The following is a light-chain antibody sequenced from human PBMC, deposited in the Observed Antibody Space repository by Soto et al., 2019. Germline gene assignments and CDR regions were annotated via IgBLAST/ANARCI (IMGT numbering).Light chain of an antibody. Sequence: DIVMTQSPDSLTVSLGERATINCKSSQTILYNANNKNYLAWYQHKPGQPPKLLIYWASTRESGVPDRFSGSGSGTDFTLTISSLQAEAVAVYYCHQYYGNPSFGQGTKLEIK. CDR3: HQYYGNPS. CDR2: WAS. CDR1: QTILYNANNKNY. V-gene: IGKV4-1*01. J-gene: IGKJ2*01.